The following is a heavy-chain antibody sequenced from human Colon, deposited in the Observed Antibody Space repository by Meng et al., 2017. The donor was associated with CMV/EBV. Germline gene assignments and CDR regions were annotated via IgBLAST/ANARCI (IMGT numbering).Heavy chain of an antibody. Sequence: GASLKISCAASGFTFSSYAMTWVRQAPGKGLEWVSLISGSGDIPYYADSVKGRFTISRDNSKNTLFLQMDSLRAEDTAVYYCAKGGDCYASGTYSRFDYWGQGTLVTVSS. J-gene: IGHJ4*02. CDR2: ISGSGDIP. CDR1: GFTFSSYA. CDR3: AKGGDCYASGTYSRFDY. D-gene: IGHD3-10*01. V-gene: IGHV3-23*01.